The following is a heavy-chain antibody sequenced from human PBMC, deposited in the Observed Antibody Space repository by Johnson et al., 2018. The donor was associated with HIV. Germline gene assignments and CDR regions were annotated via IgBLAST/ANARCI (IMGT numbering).Heavy chain of an antibody. D-gene: IGHD6-19*01. V-gene: IGHV3-74*01. CDR1: GFTFSRYW. CDR3: ARVRSGWYLAFDI. J-gene: IGHJ3*02. Sequence: VQLVESGGGLVPPGGSLRLSCVASGFTFSRYWIHWVRQVPGKGLLWVSRTNSDGSITTYADSVKGRFTISRDNAKNTLYLKMNSLRAEDTAVYYCARVRSGWYLAFDIWGQGTMVTVSS. CDR2: TNSDGSIT.